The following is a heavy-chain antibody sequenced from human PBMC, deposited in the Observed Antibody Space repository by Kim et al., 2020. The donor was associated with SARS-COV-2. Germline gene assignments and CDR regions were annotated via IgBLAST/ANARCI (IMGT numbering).Heavy chain of an antibody. Sequence: GRGKCYVDDGKGRFTISRDNAKNSLYMQMSSLRAEDTAVYYCARGLGLGYWGQGTLVTVSS. V-gene: IGHV3-7*04. CDR2: GRGK. D-gene: IGHD3-22*01. CDR3: ARGLGLGY. J-gene: IGHJ4*02.